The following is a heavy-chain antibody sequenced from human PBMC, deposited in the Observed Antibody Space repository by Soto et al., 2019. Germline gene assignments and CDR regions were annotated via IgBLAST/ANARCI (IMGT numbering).Heavy chain of an antibody. J-gene: IGHJ6*02. Sequence: GASVKVSCKASGGTFSSYAISWVRQAPGQGLEWMGGIIPIFGTANYAQKFQGRVTITADESTSTAYMELSSLRSEDTAVYYCARVTRGAVAGTGYYYYYGMDVWGQGTTVTVSS. CDR3: ARVTRGAVAGTGYYYYYGMDV. CDR2: IIPIFGTA. V-gene: IGHV1-69*13. CDR1: GGTFSSYA. D-gene: IGHD6-19*01.